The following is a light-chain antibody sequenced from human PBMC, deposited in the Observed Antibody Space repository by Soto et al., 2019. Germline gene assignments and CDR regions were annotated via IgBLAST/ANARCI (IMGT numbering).Light chain of an antibody. J-gene: IGKJ3*01. CDR3: QQYNDWPPFT. CDR2: GAS. V-gene: IGKV3-15*01. CDR1: QSVSSN. Sequence: EIVMTQFPATLSVSPGERATLSCRASQSVSSNLAWYQQKPGQAPRLLIYGASTRASGIPARFSGSGSGTEFTLTISSLQSEDFAVYYCQQYNDWPPFTFGPGTKVDIK.